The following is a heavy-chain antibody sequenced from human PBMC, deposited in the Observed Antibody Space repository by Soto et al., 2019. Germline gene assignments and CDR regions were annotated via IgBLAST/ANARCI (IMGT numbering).Heavy chain of an antibody. V-gene: IGHV2-5*02. J-gene: IGHJ4*02. CDR3: AHRVLRTVFGLVTTTAIYFDF. Sequence: QITLKESGPTVVKPTETLTLTCTFSGFSLTTSGVGVGWVRQSPGKAPEWLALIYWDDDKRYSTSLNSRFIITKDTSKNQVVRTMANVDPADTATYYCAHRVLRTVFGLVTTTAIYFDFWGPGTPVVVSS. D-gene: IGHD3-3*01. CDR1: GFSLTTSGVG. CDR2: IYWDDDK.